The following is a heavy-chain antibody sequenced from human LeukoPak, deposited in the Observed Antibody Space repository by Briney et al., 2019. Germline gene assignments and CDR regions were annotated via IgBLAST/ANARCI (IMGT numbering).Heavy chain of an antibody. CDR3: ATLRGYDSSGYYPGDFQH. CDR2: FDPEDGET. D-gene: IGHD3-22*01. J-gene: IGHJ1*01. V-gene: IGHV1-24*01. CDR1: GYTLTELS. Sequence: ASVKVSCKVSGYTLTELSMHWVRQAPGKGLEWIGGFDPEDGETIYAQKFQGRVTMTEDTSTDTAYMELSSLRSEDTAVYYCATLRGYDSSGYYPGDFQHWGQGTLVTVSS.